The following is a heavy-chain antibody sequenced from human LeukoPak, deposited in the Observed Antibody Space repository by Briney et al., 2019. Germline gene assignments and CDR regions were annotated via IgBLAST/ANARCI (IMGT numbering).Heavy chain of an antibody. V-gene: IGHV4-34*01. CDR2: INHSGST. CDR3: ARGRGYSYGYIPYYYYYMDV. D-gene: IGHD5-18*01. CDR1: GGSFSGYY. Sequence: SETLSLTCAVYGGSFSGYYWSWIRQPPGKGLEWIGEINHSGSTNYNPSLKSRVTISVDTSKNQFSLKLSSVTAADTAVYYCARGRGYSYGYIPYYYYYMDVWGKGTTVTVSS. J-gene: IGHJ6*03.